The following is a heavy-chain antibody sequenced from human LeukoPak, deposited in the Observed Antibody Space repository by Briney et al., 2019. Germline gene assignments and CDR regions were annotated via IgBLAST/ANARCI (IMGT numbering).Heavy chain of an antibody. Sequence: TSETLSLTCAVYGGSFSGYYWSWIRQPPGKGLEWIGEISHSGSTNYNPSLKSRVTISVDTSKNQFSLKLSSVTAADTAVYYCARVVVAATSGGMDVWGQGTTVTVSS. V-gene: IGHV4-34*01. J-gene: IGHJ6*02. CDR2: ISHSGST. D-gene: IGHD2-15*01. CDR1: GGSFSGYY. CDR3: ARVVVAATSGGMDV.